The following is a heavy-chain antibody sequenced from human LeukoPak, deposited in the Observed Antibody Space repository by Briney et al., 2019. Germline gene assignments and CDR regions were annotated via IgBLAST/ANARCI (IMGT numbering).Heavy chain of an antibody. Sequence: PGGSLRLSCAASGFTFSNYGMHWVRQAPGKGLEWVTLISYDGSNKYYADSVKGRFTISRDNSKNTLYLQMNSLRAEDTAVYYCARDRGSTEFDYWGQGTLVTVSS. CDR3: ARDRGSTEFDY. V-gene: IGHV3-30*03. CDR1: GFTFSNYG. CDR2: ISYDGSNK. J-gene: IGHJ4*02. D-gene: IGHD3-10*01.